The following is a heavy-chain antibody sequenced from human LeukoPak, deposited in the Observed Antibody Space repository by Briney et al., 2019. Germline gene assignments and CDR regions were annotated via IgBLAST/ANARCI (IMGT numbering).Heavy chain of an antibody. D-gene: IGHD5-18*01. Sequence: ASVKVSCKASGGTFSSYAISWVRQAPGQGLEWMGGIIPIFGTANYAQKFQDRVTITADESTSTAYMELSSLRSEDTAVYYCARVDGGYSYGFNYWGQGTLVTVSS. CDR3: ARVDGGYSYGFNY. CDR2: IIPIFGTA. CDR1: GGTFSSYA. V-gene: IGHV1-69*13. J-gene: IGHJ4*02.